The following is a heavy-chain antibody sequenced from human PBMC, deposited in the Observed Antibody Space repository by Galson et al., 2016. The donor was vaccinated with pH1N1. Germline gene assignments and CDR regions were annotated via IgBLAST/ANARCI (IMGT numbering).Heavy chain of an antibody. J-gene: IGHJ6*03. V-gene: IGHV3-30*04. CDR2: ISYEGSNK. CDR3: ARVGRRWLAGDYYYMDV. Sequence: SLRLSCAASGFTFSSFAMYWVRQAPGKGLEWVAVISYEGSNKFYAASVQGRFTISRDNSKNTLYLQMNSLRGEDAAIYYCARVGRRWLAGDYYYMDVWGKGTTVAVSS. D-gene: IGHD6-19*01. CDR1: GFTFSSFA.